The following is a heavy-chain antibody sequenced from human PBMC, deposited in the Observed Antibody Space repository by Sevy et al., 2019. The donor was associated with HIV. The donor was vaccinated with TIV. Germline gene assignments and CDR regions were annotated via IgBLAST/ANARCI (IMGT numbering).Heavy chain of an antibody. Sequence: GESLKISCKGSGYSFTSYWIGWVRQMPGKGLEWMGSIYPGDSDTRYSPSFQGQVTISADKSISTAYLQWSSLKASDTAMYYCARRGIVVVTPFDIWGQGTMVTVSS. CDR3: ARRGIVVVTPFDI. CDR2: IYPGDSDT. V-gene: IGHV5-51*01. J-gene: IGHJ3*02. D-gene: IGHD3-22*01. CDR1: GYSFTSYW.